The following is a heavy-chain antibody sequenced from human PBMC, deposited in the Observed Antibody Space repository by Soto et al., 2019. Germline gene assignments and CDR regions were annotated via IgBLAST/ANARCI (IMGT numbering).Heavy chain of an antibody. V-gene: IGHV3-7*04. D-gene: IGHD6-19*01. CDR2: IKQDGSEK. Sequence: EVQLVESGGGLVQPGGSLRLSCAASGFTFSTYWMNWVRQAPGRGREWVANIKQDGSEKYYVDSVKGRFTISRDNAKSSLFLQMNSLRAEDTAVYYCAGGSGWLERDWGQGTLVTVSS. CDR1: GFTFSTYW. J-gene: IGHJ4*02. CDR3: AGGSGWLERD.